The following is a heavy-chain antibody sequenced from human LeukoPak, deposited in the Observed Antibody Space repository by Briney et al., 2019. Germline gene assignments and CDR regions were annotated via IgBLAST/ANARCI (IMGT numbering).Heavy chain of an antibody. J-gene: IGHJ4*02. D-gene: IGHD2-21*02. CDR1: GLTFSSYA. Sequence: GGSLRLSCAASGLTFSSYAMTWVRQAPGKGLEWVSGISGSGVSTNYADSVKGRFTISRDNSKNTLYLQMNSLRAEDTAVYYCAKSVCGGDCYLFDYWGQGTLVTVSS. CDR3: AKSVCGGDCYLFDY. V-gene: IGHV3-23*01. CDR2: ISGSGVST.